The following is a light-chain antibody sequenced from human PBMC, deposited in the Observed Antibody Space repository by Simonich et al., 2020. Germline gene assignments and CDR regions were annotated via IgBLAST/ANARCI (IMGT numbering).Light chain of an antibody. CDR3: QQSYSTPPT. CDR2: ASS. V-gene: IGKV1-39*01. CDR1: QSISSY. Sequence: IHMTQSPSSLSASVGDRVTITCLASQSISSYLNWYQQKPGKAPKLLSYASSSLQSGVPSRFSGSGSGTDFTLTISSLQPEDFATYYCQQSYSTPPTFGRGTKVEIK. J-gene: IGKJ4*01.